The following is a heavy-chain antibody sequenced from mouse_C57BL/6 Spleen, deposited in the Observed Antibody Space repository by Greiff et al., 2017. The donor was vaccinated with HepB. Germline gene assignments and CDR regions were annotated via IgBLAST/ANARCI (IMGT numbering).Heavy chain of an antibody. J-gene: IGHJ4*01. Sequence: EVQGVESGGGLVQPGGSLKLSCAASGFTFSDYYMYWVRQTPEKRLEWVAYISNGGGSTYYPDTVKGRFTISRDNAKNTLYLQMSRLKSEDTAMYYCARSPLTTTVVDHYYAMDYWGQGTSVTVSS. CDR3: ARSPLTTTVVDHYYAMDY. V-gene: IGHV5-12*01. D-gene: IGHD1-1*01. CDR1: GFTFSDYY. CDR2: ISNGGGST.